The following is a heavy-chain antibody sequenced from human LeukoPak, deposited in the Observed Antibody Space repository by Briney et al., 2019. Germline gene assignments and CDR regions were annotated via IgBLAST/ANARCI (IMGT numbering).Heavy chain of an antibody. V-gene: IGHV5-51*01. CDR2: IFPGDSDT. CDR1: GYSFTSYS. CDR3: ARRAKSYYDFWSGNPGYFDY. Sequence: GESLKISCKGSGYSFTSYSIGWVRQLPGKGLEWMGIIFPGDSDTRYSPSSQGHVSISADKSISTAYLQWSSLKASDTAMYYCARRAKSYYDFWSGNPGYFDYWGQGTLVTVSS. J-gene: IGHJ4*02. D-gene: IGHD3-3*01.